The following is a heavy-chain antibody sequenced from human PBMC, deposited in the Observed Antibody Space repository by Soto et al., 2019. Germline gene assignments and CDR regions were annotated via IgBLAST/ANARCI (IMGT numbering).Heavy chain of an antibody. V-gene: IGHV3-30*18. CDR3: AKDPNYYDSSGYDY. CDR1: GFTFSSYG. Sequence: LRLSCAASGFTFSSYGMHWVRQAPGKGLEWVAVISYDGSNKYYADSVKGRFTISRDNSKNTLYLQMNSLRAEDTAVYYCAKDPNYYDSSGYDYWGQGTLVTVSS. J-gene: IGHJ4*02. CDR2: ISYDGSNK. D-gene: IGHD3-22*01.